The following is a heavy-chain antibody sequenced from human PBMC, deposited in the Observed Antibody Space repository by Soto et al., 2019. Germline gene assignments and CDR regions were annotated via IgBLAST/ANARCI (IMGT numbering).Heavy chain of an antibody. CDR2: ITSSSTFI. CDR3: ARDSVVVTDYYDMDA. V-gene: IGHV3-21*01. CDR1: GFPFSNYN. Sequence: GGSLRLSCAASGFPFSNYNKNWVRQAPGKGLEWVSSITSSSTFIYYADSMKGRFTISMDNAKNSLDLQMNSLRAEDTAVYYCARDSVVVTDYYDMDAWGQGTTVTVSS. J-gene: IGHJ6*02. D-gene: IGHD2-15*01.